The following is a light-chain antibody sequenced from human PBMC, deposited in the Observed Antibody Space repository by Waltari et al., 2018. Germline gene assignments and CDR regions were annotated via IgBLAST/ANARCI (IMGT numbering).Light chain of an antibody. CDR1: STHIGHHY. CDR3: ATWDNSLTDVV. CDR2: ANN. Sequence: QSVFTPPPSFSAAPAQTVPISPSGSSTHIGHHYVSWYPQLPGAAPKLLIHANNKRPSGIPDRFSASESGTSATLGITGLQIGDEADYYCATWDNSLTDVVFGGGTKLTVL. J-gene: IGLJ2*01. V-gene: IGLV1-51*01.